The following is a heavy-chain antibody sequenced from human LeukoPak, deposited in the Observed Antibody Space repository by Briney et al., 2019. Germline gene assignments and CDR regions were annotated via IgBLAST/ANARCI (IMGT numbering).Heavy chain of an antibody. J-gene: IGHJ4*02. V-gene: IGHV3-30*04. D-gene: IGHD3-22*01. CDR2: ISYDGSDK. CDR1: GFTFSSYA. Sequence: GGSLRLSCAASGFTFSSYAMYWVRQAPGKGLEWVAVISYDGSDKFYADSVKGRFTISRDSSKNTLYLQMNSLRPEDTAVYYCAKAVSGYFDYWGQGTLVTVSS. CDR3: AKAVSGYFDY.